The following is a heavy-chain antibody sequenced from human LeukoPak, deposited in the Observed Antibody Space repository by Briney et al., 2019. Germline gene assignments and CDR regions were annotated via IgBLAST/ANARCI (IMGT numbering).Heavy chain of an antibody. CDR3: VYGGNSTSFDI. Sequence: GGSLRLSCAASGFTFSRYWMHWVRQAPGKGLVWVSRINSDGSSTTYAVSVKGRFTISRDNAKNTLYLHMNGLRADDTAVYYCVYGGNSTSFDIIGQGTMVTASS. CDR1: GFTFSRYW. J-gene: IGHJ3*02. V-gene: IGHV3-74*01. D-gene: IGHD4-23*01. CDR2: INSDGSST.